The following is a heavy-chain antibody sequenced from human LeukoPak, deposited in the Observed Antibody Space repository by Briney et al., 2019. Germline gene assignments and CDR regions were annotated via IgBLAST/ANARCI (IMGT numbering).Heavy chain of an antibody. CDR3: ARASVEYFDWLLRAATTYYFDY. CDR1: GGSFSGYY. Sequence: RASETLSLTCAVYGGSFSGYYWSWIRQPPGKGLEWIGEINHSGSTNYNPSLKSRVTISVDRSKNQFSLKLRSVIAADTAVYYCARASVEYFDWLLRAATTYYFDYWGQGTLVTVSS. V-gene: IGHV4-34*01. D-gene: IGHD3-9*01. CDR2: INHSGST. J-gene: IGHJ4*02.